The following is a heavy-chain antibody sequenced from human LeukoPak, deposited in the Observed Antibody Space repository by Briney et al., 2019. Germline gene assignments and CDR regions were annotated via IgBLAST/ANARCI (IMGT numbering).Heavy chain of an antibody. D-gene: IGHD2-21*02. J-gene: IGHJ1*01. Sequence: GGSLRLSCAASGFTFSDYYMSWIRQAPGKGLGWVSYISSSGSTIYYADSVKGRFTISRDNAKNSLYLQMNSLRAEDTAVYYCARDEGAYCGGDCYSGYFQHWGQGTLVTVSS. V-gene: IGHV3-11*01. CDR1: GFTFSDYY. CDR3: ARDEGAYCGGDCYSGYFQH. CDR2: ISSSGSTI.